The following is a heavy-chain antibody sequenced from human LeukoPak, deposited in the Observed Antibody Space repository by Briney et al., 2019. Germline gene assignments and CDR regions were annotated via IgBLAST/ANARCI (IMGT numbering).Heavy chain of an antibody. CDR2: IRSKANSYAT. CDR1: GFTFSGSA. J-gene: IGHJ3*02. V-gene: IGHV3-73*01. Sequence: GGSLKLSCAASGFTFSGSAMHWVRQASGKGLEWVGRIRSKANSYATAYAASVKGRFTISRDDSKNTAYLQMNSLKTEDTAVYYCTRPTYYCDSSGYSDDAFDIWGQGTMVTVSS. D-gene: IGHD3-22*01. CDR3: TRPTYYCDSSGYSDDAFDI.